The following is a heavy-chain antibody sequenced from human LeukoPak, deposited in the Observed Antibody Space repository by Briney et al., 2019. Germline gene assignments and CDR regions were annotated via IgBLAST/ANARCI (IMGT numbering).Heavy chain of an antibody. CDR3: ARAPPNSWIDY. J-gene: IGHJ4*02. D-gene: IGHD1/OR15-1a*01. CDR2: ISYDGSDK. CDR1: GFTSSNFA. Sequence: GGSLRLSCAASGFTSSNFALYWVRQAPGKGLEWVTVISYDGSDKHYADSVKGRFTISRDNSKNTLYLQMNSLRDEDTAVYYCARAPPNSWIDYWGQGTLVTVSP. V-gene: IGHV3-30*04.